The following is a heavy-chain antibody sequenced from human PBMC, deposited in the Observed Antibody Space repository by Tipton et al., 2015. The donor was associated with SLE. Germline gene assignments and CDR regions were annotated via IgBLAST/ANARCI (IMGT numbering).Heavy chain of an antibody. D-gene: IGHD7-27*01. Sequence: TLSLTSTVSGDSITSYYWSWIRQPAGKGLEWIGRVHSSGTTLYSPSLNSRVTVSLDTSKNQFSLKLTSVIAADTAVYYCARTNRGGATFFDYWGQGVLVTVSS. CDR1: GDSITSYY. V-gene: IGHV4-4*07. J-gene: IGHJ4*02. CDR3: ARTNRGGATFFDY. CDR2: VHSSGTT.